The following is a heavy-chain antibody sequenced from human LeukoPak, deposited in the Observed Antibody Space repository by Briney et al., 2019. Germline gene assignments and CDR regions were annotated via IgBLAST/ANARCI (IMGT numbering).Heavy chain of an antibody. CDR2: LSGSGGNT. CDR1: GFTFSSYA. D-gene: IGHD3-22*01. Sequence: GGSLRLSCAASGFTFSSYAMSWVRQAPGKGLEWVSALSGSGGNTYHTDSVKGRFTISRDNSKNTLYLQMNALRAEDTAVYYCTKGTTYFYDSSGVWGQGTMVAVSS. V-gene: IGHV3-23*01. CDR3: TKGTTYFYDSSGV. J-gene: IGHJ3*01.